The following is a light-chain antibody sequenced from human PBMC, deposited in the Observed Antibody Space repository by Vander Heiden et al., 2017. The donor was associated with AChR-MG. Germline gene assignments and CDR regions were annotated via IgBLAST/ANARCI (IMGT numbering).Light chain of an antibody. CDR3: QSADRSGVYRV. V-gene: IGLV3-25*03. Sequence: SYELTQPPSVSVYPGLTARISCTGDALPIQYVYWYQQKPGQAPMILIYKNTERPSRIPERFSGSASGIVATLTISGVQADDEAYYYCQSADRSGVYRVFGGGTKLNV. CDR2: KNT. J-gene: IGLJ2*01. CDR1: ALPIQY.